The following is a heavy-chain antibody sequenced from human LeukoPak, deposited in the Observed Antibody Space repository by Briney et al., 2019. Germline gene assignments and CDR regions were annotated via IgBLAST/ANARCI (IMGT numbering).Heavy chain of an antibody. CDR2: ISYDESKK. CDR3: ARGRDRDYYYYMDV. Sequence: GGSLRLSCAASGFTFSSYPMHWARQAPGKGPEWVALISYDESKKYYADSVKGRFSISRDNSKNTLFVQMNSLRVEDTAVYYCARGRDRDYYYYMDVWGKGTTVTVSS. D-gene: IGHD3-22*01. V-gene: IGHV3-30*04. J-gene: IGHJ6*03. CDR1: GFTFSSYP.